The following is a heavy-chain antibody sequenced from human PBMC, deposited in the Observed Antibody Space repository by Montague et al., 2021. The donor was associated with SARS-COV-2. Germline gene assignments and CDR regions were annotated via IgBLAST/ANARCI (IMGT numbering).Heavy chain of an antibody. Sequence: SETLSLTCTVSGYSITNGYYWAWIRQPPGKGLEWIGMIYHSGDSYYNPSLKSRVTISVDTSKNQFSLRRSDVSAADTALYYCARVPDPMRFHSDASEYYSYFDSWGQGALVTVSS. CDR1: GYSITNGYY. J-gene: IGHJ4*02. D-gene: IGHD2/OR15-2a*01. CDR3: ARVPDPMRFHSDASEYYSYFDS. V-gene: IGHV4-38-2*02. CDR2: IYHSGDS.